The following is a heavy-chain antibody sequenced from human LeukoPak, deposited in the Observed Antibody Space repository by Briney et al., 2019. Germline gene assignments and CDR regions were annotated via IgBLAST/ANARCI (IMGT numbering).Heavy chain of an antibody. CDR1: GGSLSSYY. V-gene: IGHV4-59*01. D-gene: IGHD5-12*01. Sequence: SETLSLTCTVSGGSLSSYYWSWLRQPPGKGLEWIGYIYYSGSTNYNPSLKSRVTISVDTSKNQFSLKLSSVTAADTAVYYCASHRDIVANFDYWGQGTLVTVSS. CDR3: ASHRDIVANFDY. J-gene: IGHJ4*02. CDR2: IYYSGST.